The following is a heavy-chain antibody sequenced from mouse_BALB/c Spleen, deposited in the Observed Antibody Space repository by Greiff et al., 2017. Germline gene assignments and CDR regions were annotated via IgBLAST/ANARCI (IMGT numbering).Heavy chain of an antibody. V-gene: IGHV1-69*01. D-gene: IGHD4-1*01. CDR2: IDTSDSYT. J-gene: IGHJ2*01. CDR3: ARWGEKLGVDY. CDR1: GYTFTDYW. Sequence: QVQLQQSGAELVMPGASVKMSCKASGYTFTDYWMHWVKQRPGQGLEWIGAIDTSDSYTSYNQKFKGKATLTVDESSSTAYMQLSSLTSEDSAVYYCARWGEKLGVDYWGQGTTLTVSS.